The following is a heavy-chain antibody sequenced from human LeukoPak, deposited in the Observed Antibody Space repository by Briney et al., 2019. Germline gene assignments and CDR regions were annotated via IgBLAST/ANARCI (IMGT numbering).Heavy chain of an antibody. CDR3: ATNDYGAPPNY. CDR1: GFTITSYN. J-gene: IGHJ4*02. V-gene: IGHV3-21*01. Sequence: GGSLRLSCVASGFTITSYNMNWVRQAPGKGLEWVASITSGSDYIYYADSVKGRFTISRDNAKNSLYLQMNSLRAEDTAVYYCATNDYGAPPNYWGQGTLVTVSS. CDR2: ITSGSDYI. D-gene: IGHD4-17*01.